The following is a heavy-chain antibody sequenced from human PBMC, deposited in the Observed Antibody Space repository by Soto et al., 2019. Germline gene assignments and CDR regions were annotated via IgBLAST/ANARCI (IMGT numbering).Heavy chain of an antibody. D-gene: IGHD4-17*01. V-gene: IGHV3-23*01. CDR1: GFTFSSYA. CDR3: ATGRPTVTTKSEYFQH. CDR2: ISGSGGST. Sequence: GGSLRLSCAASGFTFSSYAMSWVRQAPGKGLEWVSAISGSGGSTYYADSVKGRFTISRDNSKNTLYLQMNSLRAEDTAVYYCATGRPTVTTKSEYFQHWGQGTLVTVSS. J-gene: IGHJ1*01.